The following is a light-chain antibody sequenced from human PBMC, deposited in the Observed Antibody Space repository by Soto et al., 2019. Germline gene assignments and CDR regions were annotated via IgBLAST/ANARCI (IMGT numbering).Light chain of an antibody. J-gene: IGLJ2*01. V-gene: IGLV1-40*01. Sequence: QSVLTQPPSVSGAPGQRLTISCTGTSSNIGANYDVHWYQRTPGTAPKLLIYANSLRPSGVPERFSGSKSGTSASLAIAGLQGEDEADYSCQSYDTSLSGAVFGGGTKLTGL. CDR3: QSYDTSLSGAV. CDR1: SSNIGANYD. CDR2: ANS.